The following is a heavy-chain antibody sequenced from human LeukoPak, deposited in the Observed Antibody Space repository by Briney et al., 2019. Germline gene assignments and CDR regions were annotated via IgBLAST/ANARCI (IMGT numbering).Heavy chain of an antibody. J-gene: IGHJ3*02. D-gene: IGHD2-2*01. CDR1: GGTFSSYA. CDR3: AKYCSSTSCYAFDI. Sequence: SVKVSCKASGGTFSSYAISWVRQAPGQGLEWMGGIIPIFGTANYAQKFQGRVTITADESTSTAYMELSSLRSEDPAVYYCAKYCSSTSCYAFDIWGQGTMVTVSS. CDR2: IIPIFGTA. V-gene: IGHV1-69*13.